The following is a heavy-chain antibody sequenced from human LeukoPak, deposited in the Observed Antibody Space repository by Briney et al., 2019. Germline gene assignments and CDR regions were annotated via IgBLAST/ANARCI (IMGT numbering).Heavy chain of an antibody. CDR3: ARDQGPLYYDSSGYYLSAFDY. CDR1: RFTFSSYG. V-gene: IGHV3-30-3*01. CDR2: ISYDGSNK. J-gene: IGHJ4*02. D-gene: IGHD3-22*01. Sequence: GRSLRLSCAASRFTFSSYGMHWVRQAPGKGLAWVALISYDGSNKDYADSVKGRFTISRDNSKNTLYLQMNSLRAEDTAVYYCARDQGPLYYDSSGYYLSAFDYWGQGTLVTVSS.